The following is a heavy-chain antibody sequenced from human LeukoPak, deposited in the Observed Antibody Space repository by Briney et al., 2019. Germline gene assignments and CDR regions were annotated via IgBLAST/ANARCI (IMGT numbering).Heavy chain of an antibody. Sequence: PSQTLSLTCTVSGGSISSYYWSWIRQPPGKGLEWLGYIYYSGSTNYNPSLKSRVTISVDTSKNQFSLKLSSVTAADTAVYYCARVVTMIGHDAFDIWGQGTMVTVSS. V-gene: IGHV4-59*01. CDR2: IYYSGST. D-gene: IGHD3-22*01. J-gene: IGHJ3*02. CDR1: GGSISSYY. CDR3: ARVVTMIGHDAFDI.